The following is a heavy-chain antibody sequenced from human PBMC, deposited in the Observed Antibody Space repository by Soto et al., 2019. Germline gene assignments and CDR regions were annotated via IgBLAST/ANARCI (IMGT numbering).Heavy chain of an antibody. D-gene: IGHD6-6*01. CDR1: GDSVSSNSAA. Sequence: PSQTLSLTCAISGDSVSSNSAAWNWIRQSPSRGLEWLGRTYYRSKWYNDYAVSVKSRITINPDTSKNQFSLQLNSVTPEDTAVFSCARDSAEYSSSSAHFDYGGQGTLFTVSS. V-gene: IGHV6-1*01. CDR3: ARDSAEYSSSSAHFDY. J-gene: IGHJ4*02. CDR2: TYYRSKWYN.